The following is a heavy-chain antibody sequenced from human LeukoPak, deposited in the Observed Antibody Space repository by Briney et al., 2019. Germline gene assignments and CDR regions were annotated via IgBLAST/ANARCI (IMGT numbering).Heavy chain of an antibody. V-gene: IGHV3-23*01. D-gene: IGHD2-2*01. Sequence: GGSLRLSCAASGFTLSSYAMSWVRQAPGKGLEWVSTISGSGGSTYYADSVKGRFTISRDNSKNTLSLQMNSLRAEDTAVYYCVKGPSSTSSPFYWGQGTLVTVSS. CDR3: VKGPSSTSSPFY. J-gene: IGHJ4*02. CDR2: ISGSGGST. CDR1: GFTLSSYA.